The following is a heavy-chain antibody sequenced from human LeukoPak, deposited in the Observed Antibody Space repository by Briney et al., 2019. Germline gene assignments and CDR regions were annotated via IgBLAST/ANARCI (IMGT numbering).Heavy chain of an antibody. CDR2: IYSGGST. D-gene: IGHD3-22*01. CDR3: AKALRRYSSGYYFDY. J-gene: IGHJ4*02. CDR1: GFTVSSNY. Sequence: GGSLRLSCAASGFTVSSNYMSWVRQAPGKGLEWVSVIYSGGSTYYADSVKGRFTISRDNSKNTLYLQMNSLRAEDTAVYYCAKALRRYSSGYYFDYWGQGTLVTVSS. V-gene: IGHV3-53*01.